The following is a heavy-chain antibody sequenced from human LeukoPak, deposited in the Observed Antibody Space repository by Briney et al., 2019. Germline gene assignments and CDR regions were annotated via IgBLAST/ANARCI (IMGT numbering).Heavy chain of an antibody. CDR3: ARRRGDGYSDY. CDR1: GDSISSYY. J-gene: IGHJ4*02. V-gene: IGHV4-59*08. Sequence: SETLSLTCTVSGDSISSYYWSWIRQPPGKGLEWIGYIYNSGSTNYNPSLKSRVTISLDTSKNQFSLRLSSVTAADTAVYYCARRRGDGYSDYWGQGTLVTVSS. CDR2: IYNSGST. D-gene: IGHD5-24*01.